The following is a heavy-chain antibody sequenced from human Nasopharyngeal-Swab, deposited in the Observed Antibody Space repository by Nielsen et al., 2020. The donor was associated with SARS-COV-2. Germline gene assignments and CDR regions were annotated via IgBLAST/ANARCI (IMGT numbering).Heavy chain of an antibody. V-gene: IGHV3-9*01. D-gene: IGHD1-1*01. CDR1: GFTFDDYA. CDR3: AKTATGTTEDDAFDI. Sequence: GKSLKISCAASGFTFDDYAMHWVRQAPGKGLEWVSGISWNSGSTGYADSVKGRFTISRDNAKNSLYLQMNSLRAEDTALYYCAKTATGTTEDDAFDIWGQGTMVTVSS. J-gene: IGHJ3*02. CDR2: ISWNSGST.